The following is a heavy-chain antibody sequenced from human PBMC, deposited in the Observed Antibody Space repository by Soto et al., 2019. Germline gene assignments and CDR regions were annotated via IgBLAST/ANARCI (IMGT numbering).Heavy chain of an antibody. CDR2: IYYSGST. CDR3: ARVLPGLDYDILTGYYDY. D-gene: IGHD3-9*01. J-gene: IGHJ4*02. CDR1: GGSISSYY. V-gene: IGHV4-59*01. Sequence: QVQLQESGPGLVKPSETLSLTCTVSGGSISSYYWSWIRQPRGKGLEWIGYIYYSGSTNYNPSLKSRVTISVDTSKNQFSLKLSSVTAADTAVYYCARVLPGLDYDILTGYYDYWGQGTLVTVSS.